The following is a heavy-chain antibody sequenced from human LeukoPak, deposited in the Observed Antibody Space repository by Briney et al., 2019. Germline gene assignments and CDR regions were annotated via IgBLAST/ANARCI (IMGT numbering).Heavy chain of an antibody. CDR1: GYSFTGYY. CDR2: INPNSGGT. D-gene: IGHD2-2*01. CDR3: ARGVILGVVVPAAINY. V-gene: IGHV1-2*02. Sequence: ASVKVSCKASGYSFTGYYMHWVRQAPGQGLEWMGWINPNSGGTNYAQKFQGRVTMTRDTSISTAYMELSRLRSDDTAVYYCARGVILGVVVPAAINYWGQGTLVTVSS. J-gene: IGHJ4*02.